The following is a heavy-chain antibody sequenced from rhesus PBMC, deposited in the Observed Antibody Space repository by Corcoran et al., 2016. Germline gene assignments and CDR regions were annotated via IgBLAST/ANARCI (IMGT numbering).Heavy chain of an antibody. J-gene: IGHJ4*01. D-gene: IGHD6-31*01. V-gene: IGHV3S5*01. CDR2: INSVAVTT. CDR1: GFTFSTYG. CDR3: ASSGYSSGSTPHY. Sequence: EVQLVETGGGLVQPGGSLKLSCAASGFTFSTYGMSWVRQAPGKGVDWVSAINSVAVTTYYADPVKGRCTLSRDNTKNTLSLQMNSLRPEDTAVYYCASSGYSSGSTPHYWGQGVLVTVSS.